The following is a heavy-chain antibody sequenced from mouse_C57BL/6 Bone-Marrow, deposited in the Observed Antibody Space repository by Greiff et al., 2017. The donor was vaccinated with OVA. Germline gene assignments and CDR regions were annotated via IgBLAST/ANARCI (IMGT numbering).Heavy chain of an antibody. CDR1: GFSLTSYG. Sequence: QVQLQQSGPGLVQPSQSLSITCTVSGFSLTSYGVHWVRQSPGKGLEWLGVIWRGGSTDYNAAFMSRLSITKDNSKSQVFFKMNSLQADDTAIYYCAKPYYSNYVWFAYWGQGTLVTVSA. CDR3: AKPYYSNYVWFAY. CDR2: IWRGGST. V-gene: IGHV2-5*01. J-gene: IGHJ3*01. D-gene: IGHD2-5*01.